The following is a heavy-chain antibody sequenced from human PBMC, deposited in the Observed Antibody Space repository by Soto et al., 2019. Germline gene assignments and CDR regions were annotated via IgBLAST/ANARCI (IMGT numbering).Heavy chain of an antibody. CDR3: ARNPLPPVPAYSSSWRVGYYFDY. V-gene: IGHV4-38-2*01. D-gene: IGHD6-13*01. CDR1: GYSISSGYY. Sequence: SETLSLTCAVSGYSISSGYYGGWSRQPPGKGLEWIGSIYHSGSTYYNPSLKSRVPISVDTSKNQFSLKLSSVTAADTAVYYCARNPLPPVPAYSSSWRVGYYFDYWGQGALVTVSS. J-gene: IGHJ4*02. CDR2: IYHSGST.